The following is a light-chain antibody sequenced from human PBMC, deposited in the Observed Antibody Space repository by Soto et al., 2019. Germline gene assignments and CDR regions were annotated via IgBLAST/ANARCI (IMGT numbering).Light chain of an antibody. Sequence: EIVLTQSPATLSLSPGERATLSCRASQSVSSYLAWYQQKPGQAPRLLIYDASNRATGIPARFSGSGSGTEFTLTISSLQSEDFAVYYCQQYNKWPPVTFGGGTKVDI. CDR3: QQYNKWPPVT. J-gene: IGKJ4*01. CDR1: QSVSSY. V-gene: IGKV3-11*01. CDR2: DAS.